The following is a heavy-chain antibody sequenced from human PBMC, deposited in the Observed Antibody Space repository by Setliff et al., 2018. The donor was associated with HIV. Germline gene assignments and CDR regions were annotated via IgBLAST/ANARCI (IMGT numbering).Heavy chain of an antibody. CDR2: INPSGGST. J-gene: IGHJ3*02. CDR1: GYTLTSYY. D-gene: IGHD3-10*01. Sequence: ASVKVSCKASGYTLTSYYMHWVRQAPGQGLEWMGIINPSGGSTSYAQKFQGRVTMTRDTSTNTVYMELSSLRSEDTAVYYCASKGGSGNYPDSDAFDIWGQGTLVTVSS. V-gene: IGHV1-46*01. CDR3: ASKGGSGNYPDSDAFDI.